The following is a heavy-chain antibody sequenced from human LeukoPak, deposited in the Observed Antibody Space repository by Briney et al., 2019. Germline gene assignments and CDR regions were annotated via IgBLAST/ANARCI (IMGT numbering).Heavy chain of an antibody. D-gene: IGHD1-26*01. J-gene: IGHJ4*02. CDR3: ARYRWELRSFDY. CDR1: GFTFSSYA. CDR2: IKQDGSEK. V-gene: IGHV3-7*01. Sequence: GGSLRLSCAASGFTFSSYAMSWVRQAPGKGLEWVANIKQDGSEKYYVDSVKGRFTISRDNAKNSLYLQMNSLRAEDTAVYYCARYRWELRSFDYWGQGTLVTVSS.